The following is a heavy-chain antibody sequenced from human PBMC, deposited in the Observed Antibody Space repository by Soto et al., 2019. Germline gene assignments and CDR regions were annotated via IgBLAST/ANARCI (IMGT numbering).Heavy chain of an antibody. CDR2: IYYSGST. J-gene: IGHJ3*02. Sequence: SETLSLTCTVSGGSISSYYWSWIRQPPGKGLEWIGYIYYSGSTNYNPSLKSRVTISVDTSKNQFSLKLSSVTAADTAVYYCAREIAVPDAFDIWGQGTTVTVSS. CDR3: AREIAVPDAFDI. D-gene: IGHD2-21*01. V-gene: IGHV4-59*01. CDR1: GGSISSYY.